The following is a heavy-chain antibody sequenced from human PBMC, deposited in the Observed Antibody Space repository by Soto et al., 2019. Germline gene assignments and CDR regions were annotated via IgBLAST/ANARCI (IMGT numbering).Heavy chain of an antibody. CDR3: AKGSLEDCSSTSCPIDY. J-gene: IGHJ4*02. CDR1: GFTFSSYA. CDR2: ISGSGGST. Sequence: GGSLRLSCAASGFTFSSYAMSWVRQAPGKGLEWVSAISGSGGSTYYADSVKGRFTISRDNSKNTLYLQMNSLRAEDTAVYYCAKGSLEDCSSTSCPIDYWGQGTLVTISS. V-gene: IGHV3-23*01. D-gene: IGHD2-2*01.